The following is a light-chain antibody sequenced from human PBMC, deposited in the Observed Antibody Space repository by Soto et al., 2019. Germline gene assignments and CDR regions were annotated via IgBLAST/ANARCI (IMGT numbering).Light chain of an antibody. V-gene: IGKV3-11*01. J-gene: IGKJ4*01. CDR2: DAS. CDR3: QQQSNSPHT. CDR1: QSVSSN. Sequence: EMVLIQSPATLSLSPGERATLSCRASQSVSSNLAWYQQNRGQAPRLLIFDASNRATGIPARFSGYGSGTDFTLNISSLEPEDFAVYYCQQQSNSPHTFGGATKVEIK.